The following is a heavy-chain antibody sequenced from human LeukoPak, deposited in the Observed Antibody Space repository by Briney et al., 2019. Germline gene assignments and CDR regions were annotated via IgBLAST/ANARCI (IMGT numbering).Heavy chain of an antibody. CDR3: AADYGDYMSPSD. V-gene: IGHV3-30*04. Sequence: GTSLRLSCAASGFNFRDSAMHWVRQPLGKGLEGVAVSSYDGTNKYYADSVNGRFTISRDNSKNTLFLQMNNLRLEDTAVYYCAADYGDYMSPSDWGQGSLVIVSS. D-gene: IGHD4-17*01. CDR1: GFNFRDSA. CDR2: SSYDGTNK. J-gene: IGHJ4*02.